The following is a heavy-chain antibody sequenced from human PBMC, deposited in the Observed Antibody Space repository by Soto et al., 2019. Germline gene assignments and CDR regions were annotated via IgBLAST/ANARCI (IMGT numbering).Heavy chain of an antibody. CDR3: ARGDCSGGSCYFDY. CDR1: GGSISSGGYS. CDR2: TYHSGST. J-gene: IGHJ4*02. D-gene: IGHD2-15*01. Sequence: SETLSLTCAVSGGSISSGGYSWSWIRQPPGKGLEWIGYTYHSGSTYYNPSLKSRVTISVDRSKNQFSLKLSSVTAADTAVYYCARGDCSGGSCYFDYWGQGTLVTVSS. V-gene: IGHV4-30-2*01.